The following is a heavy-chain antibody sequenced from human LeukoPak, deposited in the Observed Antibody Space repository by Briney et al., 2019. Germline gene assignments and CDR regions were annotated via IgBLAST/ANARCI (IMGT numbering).Heavy chain of an antibody. CDR3: ARSPSIVGAGDDAFDI. J-gene: IGHJ3*02. V-gene: IGHV1-69*05. Sequence: GASVKVSCKTSGGSFSSFAITWLRQAPGQGLEWMGRIIPIFGTANYAQKFQGRVTITTDESTSTAYMELSSLRSEDTAVYYCARSPSIVGAGDDAFDIWGQGTMVTVSS. CDR1: GGSFSSFA. CDR2: IIPIFGTA. D-gene: IGHD1-26*01.